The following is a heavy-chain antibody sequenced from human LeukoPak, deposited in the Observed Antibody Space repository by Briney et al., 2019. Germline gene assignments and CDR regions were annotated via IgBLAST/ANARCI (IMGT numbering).Heavy chain of an antibody. CDR3: ARSRLGDYFDY. J-gene: IGHJ4*02. CDR1: GFTLSSYW. CDR2: IKSDGSTT. V-gene: IGHV3-74*01. D-gene: IGHD7-27*01. Sequence: GGSLRLPCAASGFTLSSYWMHWVRQAPGKGLVWVSRIKSDGSTTNYADSVKGRFTISRDNAKNTLYLQMNSLRAEDTAVYFCARSRLGDYFDYWGQGTLVTVSS.